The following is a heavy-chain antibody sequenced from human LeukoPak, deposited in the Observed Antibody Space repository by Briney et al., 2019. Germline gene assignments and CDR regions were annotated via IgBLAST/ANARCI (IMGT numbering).Heavy chain of an antibody. CDR3: ARMFEF. CDR2: ISSSGSTT. Sequence: SGGSLRLSCVASGFTLSNYEMNWVRQAPGKGLEWVSYISSSGSTTYYADSVKGRFTISRDNAKNSLFLQMNSLRAEDTAVYFCARMFEFWGQGTLVTVSS. CDR1: GFTLSNYE. J-gene: IGHJ4*02. V-gene: IGHV3-48*03.